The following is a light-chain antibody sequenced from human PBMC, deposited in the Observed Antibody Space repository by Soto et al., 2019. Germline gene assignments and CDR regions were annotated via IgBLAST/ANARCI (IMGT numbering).Light chain of an antibody. CDR1: SSNIGNNY. V-gene: IGLV1-51*02. J-gene: IGLJ3*02. Sequence: QSVLTQPPSVSAAPGQKVTISCSGSSSNIGNNYVSWYQQLPGTAPKLLIYENNKRPSGIPDRFSGSKSGTSATLGITGLQTGDEADYYCGTLDSSLSAGVFGGGTKRTVL. CDR2: ENN. CDR3: GTLDSSLSAGV.